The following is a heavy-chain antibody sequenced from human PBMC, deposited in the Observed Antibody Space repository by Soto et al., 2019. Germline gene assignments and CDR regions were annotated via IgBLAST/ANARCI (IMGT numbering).Heavy chain of an antibody. D-gene: IGHD2-15*01. CDR2: ISSSSTYI. CDR3: ARRVLGYCTGGSCYVDY. V-gene: IGHV3-21*01. CDR1: GFTFSSYS. Sequence: GGSLRLSCAASGFTFSSYSMNWVRQAPGKGLEWVSSISSSSTYIYYADSVKGRLTISRDNAKNSLYLQMNSLRAEDTAVYYCARRVLGYCTGGSCYVDYWGQGTQVTVSS. J-gene: IGHJ4*02.